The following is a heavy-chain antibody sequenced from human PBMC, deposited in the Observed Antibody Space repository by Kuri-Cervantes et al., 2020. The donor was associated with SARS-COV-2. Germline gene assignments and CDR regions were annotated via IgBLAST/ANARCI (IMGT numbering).Heavy chain of an antibody. CDR1: GLTFSSYA. J-gene: IGHJ4*02. Sequence: GESLKISCAASGLTFSSYAMHWVRQAPGKGLEWVSLISYDGSNKYYADSVKGRFTISRDNSKNTLYLQMNSLRAEDTAVYYCARDLGRRIAVAGPSFDYWGQGTLVTVSS. CDR3: ARDLGRRIAVAGPSFDY. D-gene: IGHD6-19*01. V-gene: IGHV3-30-3*01. CDR2: ISYDGSNK.